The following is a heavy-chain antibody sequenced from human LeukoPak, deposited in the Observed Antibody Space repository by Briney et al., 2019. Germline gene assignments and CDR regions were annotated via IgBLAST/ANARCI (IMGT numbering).Heavy chain of an antibody. Sequence: SETLSLTCAVYGGSFSGYYWSSIRQPPGKGLEWIGEINHSGSTNYNPSLKSRVTISVDTSKNQFSLKLSSVTAADTAVYYCASTGIAAAGRDYWGQGTLVTVSS. D-gene: IGHD6-13*01. CDR2: INHSGST. CDR3: ASTGIAAAGRDY. J-gene: IGHJ4*02. CDR1: GGSFSGYY. V-gene: IGHV4-34*01.